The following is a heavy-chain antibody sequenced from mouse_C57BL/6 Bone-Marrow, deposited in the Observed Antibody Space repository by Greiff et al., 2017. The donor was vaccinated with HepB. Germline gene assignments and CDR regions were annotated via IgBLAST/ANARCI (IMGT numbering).Heavy chain of an antibody. CDR3: ARYYYGSSLWFAY. Sequence: EVKLQESGPVLVKPGASVKMSCKASGYTFTDYYMNWVKQSHGKSLEWIGVINPYNGGTSYNQKFKGKATLTVDKSSSTAYMELNNLTSEDSAVYYCARYYYGSSLWFAYWGQGTLVTVSA. CDR1: GYTFTDYY. V-gene: IGHV1-19*01. J-gene: IGHJ3*01. CDR2: INPYNGGT. D-gene: IGHD1-1*01.